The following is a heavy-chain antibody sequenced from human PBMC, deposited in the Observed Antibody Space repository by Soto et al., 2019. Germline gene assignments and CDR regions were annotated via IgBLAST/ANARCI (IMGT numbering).Heavy chain of an antibody. J-gene: IGHJ5*02. CDR1: GYTFTGYY. CDR3: ARGTGSSWFDL. CDR2: INSKTGDT. D-gene: IGHD3-10*01. V-gene: IGHV1-2*02. Sequence: ASVKVSCKASGYTFTGYYVHWVRQAPGQGLEWMGWINSKTGDTKYARDFQGSVTMTRDTSINTAYMELRSQTSDDTAVYYCARGTGSSWFDLWGQGTLVTVSS.